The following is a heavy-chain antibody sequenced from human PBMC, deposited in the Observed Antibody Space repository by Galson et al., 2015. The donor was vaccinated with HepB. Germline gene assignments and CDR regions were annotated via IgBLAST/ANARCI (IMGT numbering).Heavy chain of an antibody. CDR1: GFSLRDYD. D-gene: IGHD3-16*01. CDR2: LGFAGDP. J-gene: IGHJ3*02. CDR3: ATAGVPGGDAFDI. Sequence: SLRLSCAASGFSLRDYDMHWVRQGTGKGLEWVSGLGFAGDPFYPTSVKGRFSASRENAKNSFFLQMNSLRVGDTGVYYCATAGVPGGDAFDIWGPGTVVTVSS. V-gene: IGHV3-13*05.